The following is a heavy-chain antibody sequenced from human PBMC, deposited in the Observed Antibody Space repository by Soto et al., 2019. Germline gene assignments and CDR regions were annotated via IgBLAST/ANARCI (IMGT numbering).Heavy chain of an antibody. CDR1: GFTFSSYW. CDR3: ASDSPQLVKMFYYYGMDV. V-gene: IGHV3-7*05. CDR2: IKQDGSEK. D-gene: IGHD6-13*01. J-gene: IGHJ6*02. Sequence: PGGSLRLSCAASGFTFSSYWMSWVRQAPGKGLEWVANIKQDGSEKYYVDSVKGRFTISRDNAKNSLYLQMNSLRAEDTAVYYCASDSPQLVKMFYYYGMDVWGQGTTVTVS.